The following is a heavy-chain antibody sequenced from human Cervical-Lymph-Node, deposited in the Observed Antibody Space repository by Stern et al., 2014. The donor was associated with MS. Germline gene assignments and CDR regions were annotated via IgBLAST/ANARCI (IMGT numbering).Heavy chain of an antibody. J-gene: IGHJ4*02. CDR3: AKDRGSSVAARYFDY. Sequence: VQLEESGGGVVQPGRSLRLSCAASGFTFSNYGMHWVRQAPGKGLEWVAVILYDGSNKYYADSVKGRFTVSRDNSKNTLYLQVNSLRADDTAIYYCAKDRGSSVAARYFDYWGQGTLVTVSS. CDR2: ILYDGSNK. V-gene: IGHV3-30*18. D-gene: IGHD6-6*01. CDR1: GFTFSNYG.